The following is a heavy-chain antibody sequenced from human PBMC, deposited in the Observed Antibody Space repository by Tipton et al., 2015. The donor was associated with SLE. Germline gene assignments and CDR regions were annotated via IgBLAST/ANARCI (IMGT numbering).Heavy chain of an antibody. CDR2: VNTDGSGK. CDR3: ARETTVYYYIDV. J-gene: IGHJ6*03. D-gene: IGHD4-11*01. Sequence: SLRLSCEGSGYTFNRYWMHWVRQAPGKGLEWVARVNTDGSGKDYAESVKGRFTISRDDAKNSLYLQMDSLRAEDTAVYYCARETTVYYYIDVWGKGTTVTISS. CDR1: GYTFNRYW. V-gene: IGHV3-74*01.